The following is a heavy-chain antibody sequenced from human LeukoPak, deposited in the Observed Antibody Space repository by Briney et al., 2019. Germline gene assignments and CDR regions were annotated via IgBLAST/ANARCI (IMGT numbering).Heavy chain of an antibody. CDR3: AGLLSSGYSYFDY. Sequence: ASVNLSCKASGYTFTGYYMHWERQAPGQGLERVGWINPHSGGKNYAQKFKGRFTMTRDTSISTAYMELSRLRSEDTAVYYCAGLLSSGYSYFDYWGQGTLVTVSS. J-gene: IGHJ4*02. V-gene: IGHV1-2*02. CDR1: GYTFTGYY. D-gene: IGHD3-22*01. CDR2: INPHSGGK.